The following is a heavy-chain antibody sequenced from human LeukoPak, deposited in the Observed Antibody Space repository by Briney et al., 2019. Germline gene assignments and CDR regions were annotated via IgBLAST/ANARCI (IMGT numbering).Heavy chain of an antibody. CDR3: ASRLYDSSGGVEDY. J-gene: IGHJ4*02. CDR1: GGSISSYY. D-gene: IGHD3-22*01. Sequence: SETLSLTCAVSGGSISSYYWSWIRQPPGKGLEWIGYIYTSGSTNYNPSLKSRVTISVDTSKNQFSLKLSSVTAADTAVYYCASRLYDSSGGVEDYWGQGTLVTVSS. V-gene: IGHV4-4*09. CDR2: IYTSGST.